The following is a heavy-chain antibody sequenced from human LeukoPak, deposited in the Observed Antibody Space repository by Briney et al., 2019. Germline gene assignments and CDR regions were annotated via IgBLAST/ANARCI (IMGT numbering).Heavy chain of an antibody. CDR1: GYTLTELS. D-gene: IGHD5-12*01. CDR3: APRQWLRSMIDY. CDR2: FDHGHGET. Sequence: GASVKVSCKVSGYTLTELSMHWVRQAPGKGLEWMGGFDHGHGETIYAQKFQGRVTMTEDTSTDTAYMELSSLRSEDTAVYYCAPRQWLRSMIDYWGQGTLVTVSS. J-gene: IGHJ4*02. V-gene: IGHV1-24*01.